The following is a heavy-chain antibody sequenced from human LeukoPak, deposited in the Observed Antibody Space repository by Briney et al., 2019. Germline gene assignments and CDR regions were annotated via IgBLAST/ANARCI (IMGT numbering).Heavy chain of an antibody. CDR3: ARLDEYSSSSRYYGMDV. CDR1: GGTFSNYA. Sequence: SVKVSCKASGGTFSNYAISWVRQAPGQGLEWMGGIIPIFGTANYAQKFQGRVTITADESTSTAYMELSSLRSEDTAVYYCARLDEYSSSSRYYGMDVWGQGTTDTVSS. D-gene: IGHD6-6*01. V-gene: IGHV1-69*13. CDR2: IIPIFGTA. J-gene: IGHJ6*02.